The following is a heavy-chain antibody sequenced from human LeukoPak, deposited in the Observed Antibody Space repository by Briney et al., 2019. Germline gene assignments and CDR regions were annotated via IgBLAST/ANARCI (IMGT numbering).Heavy chain of an antibody. CDR3: AREWRGYSYFDY. CDR1: GFTLVIYN. V-gene: IGHV3-48*01. CDR2: ISISSSTM. Sequence: GGPRRLSFAASGFTLVIYNMIWVRRAPGEGLEWVSYISISSSTMYYADSVKGRFTISRDNTKNSLYLQMNSLRVEDTAVYYCAREWRGYSYFDYWGQGTLVTVSS. J-gene: IGHJ4*02. D-gene: IGHD5-18*01.